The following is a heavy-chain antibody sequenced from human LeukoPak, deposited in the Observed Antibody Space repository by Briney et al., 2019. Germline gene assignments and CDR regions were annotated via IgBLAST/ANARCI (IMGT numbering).Heavy chain of an antibody. D-gene: IGHD3-10*01. J-gene: IGHJ4*02. CDR2: IYYSGST. V-gene: IGHV4-59*01. Sequence: SETLSLTCTVSGGSISSYYWSWIRQPPGKGLEYVGYIYYSGSTYYNPSLKSRVTISVDTSKNQFSLKLSSVTAADAAVYYCARAGYYYGSGSYYNTPHFDYWGQGTLVTVSS. CDR3: ARAGYYYGSGSYYNTPHFDY. CDR1: GGSISSYY.